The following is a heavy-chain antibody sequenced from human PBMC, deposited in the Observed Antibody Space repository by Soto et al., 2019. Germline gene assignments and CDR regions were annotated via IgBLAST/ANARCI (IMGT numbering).Heavy chain of an antibody. Sequence: GGSLRLSCAASGFTFSSYAMSWVRQAPGKGLEWVSGISGSGTNTYYADSVKGRFAISRDNSNTLYLQMNSLRAEDTAVYYCAKGGEYGDYYYMDVWGKGTTVTVSS. CDR3: AKGGEYGDYYYMDV. J-gene: IGHJ6*03. CDR1: GFTFSSYA. CDR2: ISGSGTNT. V-gene: IGHV3-23*01. D-gene: IGHD3-16*01.